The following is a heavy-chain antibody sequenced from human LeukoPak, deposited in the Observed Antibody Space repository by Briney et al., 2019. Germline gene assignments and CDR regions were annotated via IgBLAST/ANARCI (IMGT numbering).Heavy chain of an antibody. CDR2: IYHSGST. V-gene: IGHV4-30-2*01. Sequence: TPSETLSLTCAVSGGSISSGGYSWSWIRQPPGKGLEWIGYIYHSGSTYYNPSLKSRVTISVDRSKNQFSLKLSSVTAADTAVYYCARGYCSGGSCLSEDWFDPWGQGTLVTVSS. J-gene: IGHJ5*02. CDR3: ARGYCSGGSCLSEDWFDP. CDR1: GGSISSGGYS. D-gene: IGHD2-15*01.